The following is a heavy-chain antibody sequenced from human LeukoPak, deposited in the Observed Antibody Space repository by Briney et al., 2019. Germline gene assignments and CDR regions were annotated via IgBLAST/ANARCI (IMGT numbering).Heavy chain of an antibody. CDR3: ARLAGYSSGWYVGDY. J-gene: IGHJ4*02. CDR2: IYYSGST. D-gene: IGHD6-19*01. Sequence: PSETLSLACAVYGGSFSSYYWGWIRQPPGKGLEWIGTIYYSGSTYYNPSLESRVTISVDTSKNQFSLKLSSVTAADTAVYYCARLAGYSSGWYVGDYWGQGTLVTVSS. CDR1: GGSFSSYY. V-gene: IGHV4-39*01.